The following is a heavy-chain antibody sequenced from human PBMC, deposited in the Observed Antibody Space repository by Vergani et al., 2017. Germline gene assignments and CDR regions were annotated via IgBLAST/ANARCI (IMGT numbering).Heavy chain of an antibody. J-gene: IGHJ5*02. D-gene: IGHD3-10*02. CDR1: GYSITSGYY. V-gene: IGHV4-38-2*01. CDR3: VRTGARLCGESKDGGLFDR. Sequence: QVQLLESGPGLLKPSETLSLTCSVSGYSITSGYYWGWIRQPPAGGREWIVSIYHTGGAYYNPSLTSRVTVSVDTSMNQVSLKRHSVTPADAAVYYCVRTGARLCGESKDGGLFDRWGQGILVTVTS. CDR2: IYHTGGA.